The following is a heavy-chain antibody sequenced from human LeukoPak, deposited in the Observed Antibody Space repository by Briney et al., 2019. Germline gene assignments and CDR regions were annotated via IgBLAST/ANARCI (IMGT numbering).Heavy chain of an antibody. CDR3: ARVIGHCSGGSCTNFDY. CDR2: IIPIFGTA. J-gene: IGHJ4*02. D-gene: IGHD2-15*01. CDR1: GGTFSSYA. Sequence: SVKVSCKASGGTFSSYAISWVRQAPGQGLEWMGGIIPIFGTANYAQKFQGRVTITADESTSTAYMELSSLRSEDTAVYYCARVIGHCSGGSCTNFDYWGQGTLVTVS. V-gene: IGHV1-69*01.